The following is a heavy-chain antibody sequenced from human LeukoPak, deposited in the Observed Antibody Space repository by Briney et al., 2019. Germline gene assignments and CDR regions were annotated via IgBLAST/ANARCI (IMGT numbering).Heavy chain of an antibody. CDR1: GFTFSGSG. CDR3: ARFSIGYDFWSGYMEYNWFDP. V-gene: IGHV3-73*01. CDR2: IRSKADRYAT. D-gene: IGHD3-3*01. J-gene: IGHJ5*02. Sequence: PGESLKLSCAASGFTFSGSGMHWVRQASGKGLEWVGHIRSKADRYATTYAASVKGRFTISRDDSKNTAFLQMSSLKTEDTAVYYCARFSIGYDFWSGYMEYNWFDPWGQGTLVTVSS.